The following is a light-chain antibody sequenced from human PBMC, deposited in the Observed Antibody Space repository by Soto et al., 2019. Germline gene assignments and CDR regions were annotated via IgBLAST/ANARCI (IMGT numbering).Light chain of an antibody. J-gene: IGKJ4*01. Sequence: DIVMTQSPLSLPVTPGEPASISCRSSQSLLHRNGYNYLDWYLQKPGQSPQLLIYLGSNRASGVPDRFSGSGSCTDFTLKISRVEAEDVGVYYCMQALQTPTFGGGTKVEIK. CDR1: QSLLHRNGYNY. CDR2: LGS. CDR3: MQALQTPT. V-gene: IGKV2-28*01.